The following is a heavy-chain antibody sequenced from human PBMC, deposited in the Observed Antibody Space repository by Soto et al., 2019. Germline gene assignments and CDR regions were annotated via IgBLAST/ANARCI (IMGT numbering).Heavy chain of an antibody. CDR3: ARWPSSSWSYFYY. D-gene: IGHD6-13*01. J-gene: IGHJ4*02. CDR2: ISGSGGST. Sequence: VQLLESGGGLVQPGGSLRLSCAASGFTFSSYAMSWVRQAPGKGLEWVSAISGSGGSTYYADSVKGRFTISRDNSQNTLYLQMNSLRAEDTAVYYCARWPSSSWSYFYYWGQGTLVTVSS. V-gene: IGHV3-23*01. CDR1: GFTFSSYA.